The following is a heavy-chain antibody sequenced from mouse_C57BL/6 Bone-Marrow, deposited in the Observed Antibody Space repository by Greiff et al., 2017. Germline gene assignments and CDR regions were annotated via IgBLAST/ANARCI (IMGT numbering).Heavy chain of an antibody. Sequence: VMLVESGPGLVQPSQSLSITCPVSGFSLTSYGVPWVRPSPGKGLEWLGVIWSGGSTDYNAAFISRRSISKDNAKNQVFFKMNSLQADDTAIYYCATYGNYAWFAYWGQGTLVTVSA. V-gene: IGHV2-2*01. CDR1: GFSLTSYG. D-gene: IGHD2-1*01. J-gene: IGHJ3*01. CDR3: ATYGNYAWFAY. CDR2: IWSGGST.